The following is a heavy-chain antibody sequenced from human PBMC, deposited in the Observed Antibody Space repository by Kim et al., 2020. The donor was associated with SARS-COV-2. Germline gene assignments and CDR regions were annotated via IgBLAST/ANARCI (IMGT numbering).Heavy chain of an antibody. CDR3: ARDPSSLYYFDY. CDR2: IYYSGST. Sequence: SETLSLTCTVSGGSISSGDYYWSWIRQPPGKGLEWIGYIYYSGSTYYNPSLKSRVTISVDTSKNQFSLKLSSVTAADTAVYYCARDPSSLYYFDYWGQGTLVTVSS. J-gene: IGHJ4*02. V-gene: IGHV4-30-4*01. CDR1: GGSISSGDYY.